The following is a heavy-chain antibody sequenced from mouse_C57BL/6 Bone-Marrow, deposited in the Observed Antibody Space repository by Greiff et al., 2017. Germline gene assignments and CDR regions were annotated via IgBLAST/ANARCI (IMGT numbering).Heavy chain of an antibody. CDR2: IHPNSGST. CDR1: GYTFTSYW. D-gene: IGHD1-1*01. Sequence: VQLQQPGAELVKPGASVKLSCKASGYTFTSYWMHWVKQRPGQGLEWIGMIHPNSGSTNYNEKFKSKATLTVDKSSSTAYMQLSSLTSEDSAVYYCARKGGYYGRETAWFAYWGQGTLVTVSA. CDR3: ARKGGYYGRETAWFAY. J-gene: IGHJ3*01. V-gene: IGHV1-64*01.